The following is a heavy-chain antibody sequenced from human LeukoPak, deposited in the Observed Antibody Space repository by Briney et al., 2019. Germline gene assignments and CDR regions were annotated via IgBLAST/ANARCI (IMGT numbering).Heavy chain of an antibody. J-gene: IGHJ4*02. CDR3: ARTGLRDPTFFDY. CDR1: GFTVSSNY. Sequence: GGSLRLSCAASGFTVSSNYMSWVRQAPGKGLEWVSVIYTGGSTHYADSVKGRFTISRDNSRNTVFLQMNSLSAEDTAVYYCARTGLRDPTFFDYWGKGILVTVSS. V-gene: IGHV3-53*01. CDR2: IYTGGST. D-gene: IGHD2/OR15-2a*01.